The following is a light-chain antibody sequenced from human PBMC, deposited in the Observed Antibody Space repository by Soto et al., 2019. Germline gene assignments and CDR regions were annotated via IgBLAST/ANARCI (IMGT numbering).Light chain of an antibody. CDR2: VAS. CDR3: QQSYSAPYT. V-gene: IGKV1-39*01. J-gene: IGKJ2*01. Sequence: DIQMTQSPSSLSASVGDRVTLTCRASQSISSYLNWYQQKPGKGPKLLIYVASSLQSGVPSRFSGNGSGTDFTLTISSLQPEDFATYYCQQSYSAPYTFGQGTKLEIK. CDR1: QSISSY.